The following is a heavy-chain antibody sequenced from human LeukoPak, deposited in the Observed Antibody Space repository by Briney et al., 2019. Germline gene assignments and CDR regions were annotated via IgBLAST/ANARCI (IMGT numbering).Heavy chain of an antibody. CDR3: ARAGGGSSGWPFDY. D-gene: IGHD6-19*01. V-gene: IGHV1-2*02. J-gene: IGHJ4*02. CDR2: INPNSGGT. Sequence: ASVKVSCKASGYTFTGYYMHWVRQAPGQGLEWMGWINPNSGGTNYAQKFQGRVTMTRDTSISTAYMELSRLRSDDTAVYYRARAGGGSSGWPFDYWGQGTLVTVSS. CDR1: GYTFTGYY.